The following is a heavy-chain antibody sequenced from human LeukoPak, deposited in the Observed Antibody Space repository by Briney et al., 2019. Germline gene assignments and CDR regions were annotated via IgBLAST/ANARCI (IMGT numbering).Heavy chain of an antibody. CDR1: GFTFSGHT. CDR2: IKEDGSDI. V-gene: IGHV3-7*01. CDR3: ARDMGSVVVIAIRGAFDI. D-gene: IGHD2-21*01. J-gene: IGHJ3*02. Sequence: GGSLRLSCAVSGFTFSGHTMTWVRQAPGKGLEWVARIKEDGSDIYYVDSVKGRFTISRDNAKKSLYLQMDSLKVEDTAVYYCARDMGSVVVIAIRGAFDIWGQGTMVTVSS.